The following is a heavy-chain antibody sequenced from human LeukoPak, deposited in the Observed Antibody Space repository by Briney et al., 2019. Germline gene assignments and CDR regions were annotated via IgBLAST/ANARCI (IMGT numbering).Heavy chain of an antibody. Sequence: SETLSLTCTVSGGSISSYYWSWIRQPPGKGLEWIGYIYYSGSTNYNPSLKSRVTISVDTSKNQFSLKLSSVTAADTAVYYCARTPMYSSSSDYWGQGTLVTVSS. V-gene: IGHV4-59*08. CDR2: IYYSGST. CDR3: ARTPMYSSSSDY. D-gene: IGHD6-13*01. J-gene: IGHJ4*02. CDR1: GGSISSYY.